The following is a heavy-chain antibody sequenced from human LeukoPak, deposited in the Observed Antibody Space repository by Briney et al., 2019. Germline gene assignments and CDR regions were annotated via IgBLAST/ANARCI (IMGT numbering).Heavy chain of an antibody. CDR2: ISSSSSTI. D-gene: IGHD1-26*01. Sequence: QSGGSLRLSCAASGFTFSSYSMNWVRQAPGKGLEWVSYISSSSSTIYYADSVKGRFTISRDNAKSSLYLQMNSLRDEDTAVYYCARDHLRGRSGSYYVGMGRGNAFDIWGQGTMVTVSS. J-gene: IGHJ3*02. V-gene: IGHV3-48*02. CDR3: ARDHLRGRSGSYYVGMGRGNAFDI. CDR1: GFTFSSYS.